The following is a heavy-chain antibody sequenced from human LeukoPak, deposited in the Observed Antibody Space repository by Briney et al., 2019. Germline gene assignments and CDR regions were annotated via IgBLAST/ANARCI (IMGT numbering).Heavy chain of an antibody. CDR3: AKDKEEVGATFDY. Sequence: GGSLRLSCAASGFTFSSYAMHWVRQAPGKGLEWVSGISWNSGSIGYADSVKGRFTISRDNAKNSLYLQMNSLRAEDTALYYCAKDKEEVGATFDYWGQGTLVTVSS. CDR1: GFTFSSYA. J-gene: IGHJ4*02. D-gene: IGHD1-26*01. V-gene: IGHV3-9*01. CDR2: ISWNSGSI.